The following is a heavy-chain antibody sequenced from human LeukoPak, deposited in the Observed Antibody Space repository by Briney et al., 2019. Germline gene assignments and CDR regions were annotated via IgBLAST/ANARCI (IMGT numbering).Heavy chain of an antibody. D-gene: IGHD4-17*01. V-gene: IGHV3-66*01. CDR2: IYSGGST. Sequence: GGSLRLSCAASAFIFSNYAMSWVRQAPGKGLEWVSVIYSGGSTYYADSVKGRFTISRDNSKNTLYLQMNSLRAEDTAVYYCTRGSYGDYEYWGQGTLVTVSS. CDR1: AFIFSNYA. J-gene: IGHJ4*02. CDR3: TRGSYGDYEY.